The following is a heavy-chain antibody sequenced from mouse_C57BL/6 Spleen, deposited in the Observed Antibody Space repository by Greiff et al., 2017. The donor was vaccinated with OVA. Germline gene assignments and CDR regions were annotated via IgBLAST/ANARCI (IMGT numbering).Heavy chain of an antibody. Sequence: QVHVKQSGAELVKPGASVTLSCKASGYTFTEYTIHWVKQRHGKGLEWIGRFYPGSGSIKYNEKFKGKATLTADKSSSTVYMELSRLTSEDSAVYVCARRDEGLRRGAMDYWGQGTSVTVSS. V-gene: IGHV1-62-2*01. D-gene: IGHD2-4*01. J-gene: IGHJ4*01. CDR2: FYPGSGSI. CDR3: ARRDEGLRRGAMDY. CDR1: GYTFTEYT.